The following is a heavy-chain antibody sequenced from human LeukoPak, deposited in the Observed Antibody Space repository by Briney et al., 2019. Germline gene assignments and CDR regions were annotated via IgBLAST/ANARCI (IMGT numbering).Heavy chain of an antibody. CDR2: IFYTGST. CDR3: ARDQCSSTSCYAGTP. D-gene: IGHD2-2*01. V-gene: IGHV4-39*07. J-gene: IGHJ5*02. CDR1: SGSISTSNYY. Sequence: SETLSLTCTVSSGSISTSNYYWGWVRQPPGKALEWIGNIFYTGSTYYSPSLKSRVTMPVDTSKNQFSLKLSSVTAADTAVYYCARDQCSSTSCYAGTPWGQGTLVTVSS.